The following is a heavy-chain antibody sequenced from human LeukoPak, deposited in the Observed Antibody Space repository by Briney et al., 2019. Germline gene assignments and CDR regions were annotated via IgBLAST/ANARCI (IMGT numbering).Heavy chain of an antibody. D-gene: IGHD5-18*01. CDR3: ARTHTTMDTSFVY. J-gene: IGHJ4*02. Sequence: SQTLSLTCAISGDSVSSYNAAWHWIRQSPSGGLEWLGRTYSRSKWYDEYALSVKGRITINPDTSKNQFSLHLNSVTPGDTAVYYCARTHTTMDTSFVYWGQGTLVIVSS. CDR1: GDSVSSYNAA. CDR2: TYSRSKWYD. V-gene: IGHV6-1*01.